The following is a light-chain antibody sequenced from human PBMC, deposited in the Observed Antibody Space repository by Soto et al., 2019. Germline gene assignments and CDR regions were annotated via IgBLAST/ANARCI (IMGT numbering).Light chain of an antibody. CDR3: CSYAGSSTFAV. CDR2: EGS. CDR1: SSDVGNYNL. V-gene: IGLV2-23*03. Sequence: QSALTQPASVSGSPGQSITISCTGTSSDVGNYNLVSWYQQHPGKAPKLMIYEGSKRPSGVSNRFSGSKSGNTASLTISGLQAEGEADYYCCSYAGSSTFAVFGGGTNLTVL. J-gene: IGLJ7*01.